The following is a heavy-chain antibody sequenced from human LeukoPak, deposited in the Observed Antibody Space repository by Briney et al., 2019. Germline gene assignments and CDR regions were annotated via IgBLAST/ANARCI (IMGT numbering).Heavy chain of an antibody. Sequence: PSETLSLTCTVSGGSISSASNYWGWIRQPPGKGLEWIGSIYYRGTTYYNPSLKSRVTVSVDTSKNQFSLKLSSVTAADTAVYYCARLAQTTVTLYYYFDYWGQGTLVTVSS. V-gene: IGHV4-39*01. D-gene: IGHD4-17*01. J-gene: IGHJ4*02. CDR1: GGSISSASNY. CDR2: IYYRGTT. CDR3: ARLAQTTVTLYYYFDY.